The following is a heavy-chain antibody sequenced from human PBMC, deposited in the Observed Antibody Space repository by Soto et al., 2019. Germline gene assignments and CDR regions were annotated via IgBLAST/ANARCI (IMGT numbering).Heavy chain of an antibody. CDR3: ARDHYYDSSGPSYGMDV. CDR1: GYTFTSYG. D-gene: IGHD3-22*01. J-gene: IGHJ6*02. Sequence: QVQLVQSGAEVKKPGASVKVSCKASGYTFTSYGISWVRQAPGQGLEWMGWISAYNGNTNYAQKLQGRVTMTTDTSTSTAYMELRSLGSDDTAVYYCARDHYYDSSGPSYGMDVWGQGTTVTVSS. V-gene: IGHV1-18*01. CDR2: ISAYNGNT.